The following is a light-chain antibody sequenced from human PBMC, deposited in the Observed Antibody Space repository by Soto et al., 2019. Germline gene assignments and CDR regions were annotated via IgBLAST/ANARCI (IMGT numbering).Light chain of an antibody. Sequence: SVLTQPASVSGSPRQSITIACTGTSSDVGGYNYVSWYQQHPGKAPKLMIYEVSNRPSGVSNRFSGSKSGNTASLTISGLQAEDEADYYCSSYTSSSTLFGTGTKVTVL. V-gene: IGLV2-14*01. J-gene: IGLJ1*01. CDR1: SSDVGGYNY. CDR2: EVS. CDR3: SSYTSSSTL.